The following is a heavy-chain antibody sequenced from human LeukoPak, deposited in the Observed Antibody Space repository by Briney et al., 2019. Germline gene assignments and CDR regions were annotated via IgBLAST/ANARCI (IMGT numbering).Heavy chain of an antibody. D-gene: IGHD1-26*01. CDR2: ISGSGAST. CDR1: GFTFSTYS. CDR3: AKDVGKWESLHFFDY. J-gene: IGHJ4*02. V-gene: IGHV3-23*01. Sequence: GGSLRLSCSASGFTFSTYSMNWVRQAPGKGLEWISGISGSGASTYYADSVKGRFTISRDDSRNTLYLQMNSLRGDDTAVYYCAKDVGKWESLHFFDYWGQGTLVTVSS.